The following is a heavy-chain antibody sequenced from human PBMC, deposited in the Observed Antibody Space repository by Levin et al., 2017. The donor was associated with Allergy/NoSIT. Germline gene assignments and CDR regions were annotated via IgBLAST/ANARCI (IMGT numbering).Heavy chain of an antibody. D-gene: IGHD4-17*01. Sequence: SETLSLTCTVSGGSISSYYWSWIRQPPGKGLEWIGYIYYSGSTNYNPSLKSRVTISVDTSKNQFSLKLSSVTAADTAVYYCARAPYGDYTAFDIWGQGTMVTVSS. CDR1: GGSISSYY. J-gene: IGHJ3*02. V-gene: IGHV4-59*01. CDR2: IYYSGST. CDR3: ARAPYGDYTAFDI.